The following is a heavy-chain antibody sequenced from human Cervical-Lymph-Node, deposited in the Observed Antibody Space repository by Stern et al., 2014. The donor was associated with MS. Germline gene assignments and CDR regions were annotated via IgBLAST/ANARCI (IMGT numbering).Heavy chain of an antibody. CDR1: GFTFSDYY. V-gene: IGHV3-11*01. CDR2: ISSSGSTI. D-gene: IGHD3-9*01. CDR3: ARDCKLRYFDWLSPYFDY. Sequence: FAASGFTFSDYYMSWIRQAPGKGLEWVSYISSSGSTIYYADSVKGRFTISRDYAKNSLSLQMKSRRAQEHAAVYCARDCKLRYFDWLSPYFDYWGQGTLVTVSS. J-gene: IGHJ4*02.